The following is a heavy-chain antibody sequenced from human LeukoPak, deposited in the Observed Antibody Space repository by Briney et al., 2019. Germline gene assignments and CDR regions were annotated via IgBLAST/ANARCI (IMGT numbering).Heavy chain of an antibody. CDR1: GYTFTNYG. CDR3: VRDNAGVFDY. V-gene: IGHV1-18*01. CDR2: ISVYNGNT. D-gene: IGHD3-10*01. Sequence: ASVKLSCKASGYTFTNYGISWVRQAPGQGLEWMGWISVYNGNTKNAQKLQGRVTMTTDTSASTAYVEVRSLRSDDTAVYYCVRDNAGVFDYWGQGSLVTVSS. J-gene: IGHJ4*02.